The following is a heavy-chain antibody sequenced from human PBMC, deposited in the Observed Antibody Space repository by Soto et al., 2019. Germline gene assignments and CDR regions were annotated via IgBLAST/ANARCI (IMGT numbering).Heavy chain of an antibody. CDR3: QGGDF. D-gene: IGHD3-16*01. CDR2: INDSGST. J-gene: IGHJ4*01. Sequence: SETLSLTCAVSGGSFRGYFWSWIRQSPDKGLEWIGEINDSGSTYYNPSFKSRLTISVDTSKSQISLTLTSVTAADSAVYYCQGGDFWGHGTPVTVSS. V-gene: IGHV4-34*01. CDR1: GGSFRGYF.